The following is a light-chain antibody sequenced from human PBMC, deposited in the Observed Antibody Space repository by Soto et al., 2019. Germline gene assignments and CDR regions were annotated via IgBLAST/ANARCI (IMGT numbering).Light chain of an antibody. V-gene: IGLV2-14*01. CDR3: SSYTSSSLYV. CDR1: SSDVGGYNY. J-gene: IGLJ1*01. Sequence: QSVLTQPASVSGSPGPSITISCTGTSSDVGGYNYVSWYQQHPGKAPKLMIYDVSNRPSGVSNRFSGSKSGNTASLTISGLQAEDEADYYCSSYTSSSLYVFGTGTKVTV. CDR2: DVS.